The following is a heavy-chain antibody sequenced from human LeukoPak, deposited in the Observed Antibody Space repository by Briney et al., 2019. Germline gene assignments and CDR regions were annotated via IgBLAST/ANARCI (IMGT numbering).Heavy chain of an antibody. V-gene: IGHV1-69*04. J-gene: IGHJ5*02. D-gene: IGHD2-2*01. CDR1: GGTFGSYA. CDR2: IIPILGIA. Sequence: SVTVSCKASGGTFGSYAISWVRQAPGQGLEWMGRIIPILGIANYAQKFQGRVTIIADKSTSTAYMELSSLRSEDTAVYYCARASYCSSASCNWFDPWGQGTLVTVSS. CDR3: ARASYCSSASCNWFDP.